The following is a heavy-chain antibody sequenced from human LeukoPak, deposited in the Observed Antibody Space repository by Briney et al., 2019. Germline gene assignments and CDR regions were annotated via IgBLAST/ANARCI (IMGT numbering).Heavy chain of an antibody. D-gene: IGHD5/OR15-5a*01. CDR2: ISFDGAGT. Sequence: GGSLRLSCTASGFTFSTYAMIWVRQAPGKGLQWASAISFDGAGTYYAASVKGRFTISRDNSKSTLYLQMNSLRAEDTAIYYCAKLRDLMSMAWGQGTLVTVSS. J-gene: IGHJ5*02. CDR3: AKLRDLMSMA. CDR1: GFTFSTYA. V-gene: IGHV3-23*01.